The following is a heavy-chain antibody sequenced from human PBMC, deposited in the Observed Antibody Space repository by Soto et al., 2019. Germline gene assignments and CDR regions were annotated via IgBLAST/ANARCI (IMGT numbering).Heavy chain of an antibody. Sequence: ASVKGSCKTSGYSFPDYSINWVRQAPGQGLEWLGWITVYNGHTNYAPSLQGRITITTDTATSTVYMELTTLRSDDTAVYYCARGKRRSSSSAHYWGQGPPVTVSS. CDR2: ITVYNGHT. CDR3: ARGKRRSSSSAHY. V-gene: IGHV1-18*01. J-gene: IGHJ4*02. D-gene: IGHD3-16*01. CDR1: GYSFPDYS.